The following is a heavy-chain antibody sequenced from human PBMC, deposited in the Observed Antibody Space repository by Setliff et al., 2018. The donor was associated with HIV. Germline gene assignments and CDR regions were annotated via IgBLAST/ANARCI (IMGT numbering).Heavy chain of an antibody. V-gene: IGHV1-69*13. Sequence: SVKVSCKASGGTFSSYAISWVRQAPGQGLEWMGGIIPIFGTANYAQKFQGRVTITADESTSTVYMSLSSLGSQDTAIYYCSIVRIDYSKRLYYSPYWGQGTLVTVSS. CDR1: GGTFSSYA. CDR2: IIPIFGTA. D-gene: IGHD4-4*01. J-gene: IGHJ4*02. CDR3: SIVRIDYSKRLYYSPY.